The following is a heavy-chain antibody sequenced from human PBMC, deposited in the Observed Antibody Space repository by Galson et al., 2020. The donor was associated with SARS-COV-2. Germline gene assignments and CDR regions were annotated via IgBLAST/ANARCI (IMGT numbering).Heavy chain of an antibody. Sequence: SVKVSCKASGFTFTSSAVQWVRQARGQRLEWIGWIVVGSGNTNYAQKFQERVTITRDMSTSTAYMELSSLGYEDTAVYYCAADRPVVNCSGGSCYDFVGVWGKWGSVTVSS. CDR2: IVVGSGNT. D-gene: IGHD2-15*01. V-gene: IGHV1-58*01. CDR1: GFTFTSSA. CDR3: AADRPVVNCSGGSCYDFVGV. J-gene: IGHJ6*04.